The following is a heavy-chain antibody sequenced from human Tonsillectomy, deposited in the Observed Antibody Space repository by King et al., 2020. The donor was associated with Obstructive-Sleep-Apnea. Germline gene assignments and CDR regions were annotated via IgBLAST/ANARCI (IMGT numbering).Heavy chain of an antibody. CDR1: VLTFRSYA. J-gene: IGHJ5*02. Sequence: VQRVESGGGWVQPGGSLRLSCAAPVLTFRSYAISWVRQAPRQGREWVSAIGGSVGSTYCADSVKGRFTISRYNSKKTLYLQMNSLRVEDTAVYYCASRFSSGWYLAWGQGTLVTVSS. V-gene: IGHV3-23*04. CDR2: IGGSVGST. CDR3: ASRFSSGWYLA. D-gene: IGHD6-19*01.